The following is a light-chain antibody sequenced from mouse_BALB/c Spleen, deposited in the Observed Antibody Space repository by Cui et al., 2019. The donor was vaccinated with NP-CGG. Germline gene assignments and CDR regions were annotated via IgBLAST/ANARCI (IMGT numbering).Light chain of an antibody. V-gene: IGLV1*01. J-gene: IGLJ1*01. CDR2: GTN. CDR1: TGAVTTSNY. Sequence: QAVVTEDSVLTTSPGETVTLTCRSGTGAVTTSNYANWVQEKPDHLFTGLIGGTNNRAPGVPARFSGSLIGDKAALTITGAQTEDEAIYFCALWYSNHWVFGGGTKLTVL. CDR3: ALWYSNHWV.